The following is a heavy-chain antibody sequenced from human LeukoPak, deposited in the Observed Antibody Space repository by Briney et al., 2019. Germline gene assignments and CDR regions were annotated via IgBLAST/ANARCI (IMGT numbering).Heavy chain of an antibody. D-gene: IGHD6-6*01. CDR2: INPNSGGT. J-gene: IGHJ3*02. Sequence: ASVKVSCKASGYTFTSYDINWVRQAPGQGLEWMGWINPNSGGTNYAQKFQGRVTMTRDTSISTAYMELSRLRSDDTAVYYCAYKKQLGGAFDIWGQGTMVTVSS. CDR3: AYKKQLGGAFDI. CDR1: GYTFTSYD. V-gene: IGHV1-2*02.